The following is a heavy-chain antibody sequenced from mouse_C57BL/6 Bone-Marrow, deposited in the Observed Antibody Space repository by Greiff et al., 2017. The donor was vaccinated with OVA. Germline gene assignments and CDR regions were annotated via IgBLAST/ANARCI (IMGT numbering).Heavy chain of an antibody. CDR3: ARWRLRRPAWFAY. J-gene: IGHJ3*01. CDR1: GYTFTSYG. D-gene: IGHD2-4*01. Sequence: VQLQQSGAELARPGASVKLSCKASGYTFTSYGISWVKQRTGQGLEWIGEIYPRSGTTYYNEKFKGKATLTADKSSSTAYMELRSLTSEDSAVYFCARWRLRRPAWFAYWGQGTLVTVSA. CDR2: IYPRSGTT. V-gene: IGHV1-81*01.